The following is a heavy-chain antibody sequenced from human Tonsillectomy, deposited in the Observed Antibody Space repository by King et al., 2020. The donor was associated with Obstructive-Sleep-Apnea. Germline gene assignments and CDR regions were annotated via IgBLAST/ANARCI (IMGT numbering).Heavy chain of an antibody. D-gene: IGHD2/OR15-2a*01. CDR2: VSSNSTTT. J-gene: IGHJ4*02. Sequence: VQLVESGGGLVQSGESLRLSCEASGFTFGSYSMNWFRQAPGKGLEWIAYVSSNSTTTDYADSVKGRFTISRDNAKNSLYLQMSGLRFDDTAVYHCVRDLSLAIRLFKHWGQGTLVIVSS. V-gene: IGHV3-48*01. CDR1: GFTFGSYS. CDR3: VRDLSLAIRLFKH.